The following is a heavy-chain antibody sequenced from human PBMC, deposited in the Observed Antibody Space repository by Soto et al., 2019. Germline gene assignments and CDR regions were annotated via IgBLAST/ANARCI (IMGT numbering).Heavy chain of an antibody. CDR2: IIPIFGTA. CDR1: GGTFSSYA. V-gene: IGHV1-69*13. D-gene: IGHD3-16*01. Sequence: ASVKVSCKASGGTFSSYAISWVRQAPGQGLEWMGGIIPIFGTANYAQKFQGRVTITADESTSTAYMELSSLRSEDTAVYYCETPNPYAEFGYWGQGTLVTVSS. CDR3: ETPNPYAEFGY. J-gene: IGHJ4*02.